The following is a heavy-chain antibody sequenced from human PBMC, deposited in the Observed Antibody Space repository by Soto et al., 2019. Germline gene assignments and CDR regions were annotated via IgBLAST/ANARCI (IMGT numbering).Heavy chain of an antibody. J-gene: IGHJ6*03. CDR1: GGSISSSSYY. D-gene: IGHD2-15*01. CDR3: ARPSSRDCSGGSCSPYHYYMDF. CDR2: IYYSGST. V-gene: IGHV4-39*01. Sequence: SETLSLTCTVSGGSISSSSYYWGWIRQPPGKGLEWIGSIYYSGSTYYNPSLKSRVTISVDTSKNQFSLKLSSVTAADTAVYYCARPSSRDCSGGSCSPYHYYMDFSGKGTIVTVSS.